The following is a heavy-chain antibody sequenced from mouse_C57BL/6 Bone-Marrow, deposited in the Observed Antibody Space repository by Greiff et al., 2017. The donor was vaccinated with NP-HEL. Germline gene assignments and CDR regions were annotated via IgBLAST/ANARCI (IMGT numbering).Heavy chain of an antibody. V-gene: IGHV1-39*01. D-gene: IGHD1-1*01. Sequence: VQLQQSGPELVKPGASVKISCKASGYSFTDYNMNWVKQSNGKSLEWIGVINPNYGTTSYNQKFKGKATLTVDKSSSTAYMELNSLTSEDSAVYYCARRNYYGSRYAMDYWGQGTSVTVSS. CDR3: ARRNYYGSRYAMDY. CDR2: INPNYGTT. CDR1: GYSFTDYN. J-gene: IGHJ4*01.